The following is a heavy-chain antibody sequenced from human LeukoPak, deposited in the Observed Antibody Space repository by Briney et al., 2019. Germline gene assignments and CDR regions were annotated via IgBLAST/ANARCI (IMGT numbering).Heavy chain of an antibody. V-gene: IGHV4-39*07. D-gene: IGHD6-13*01. CDR2: IYYSGST. CDR1: GGSISSSSYY. J-gene: IGHJ6*04. CDR3: ARASGGIAAAGTLDV. Sequence: SETLSLTCTVSGGSISSSSYYWGWIRQPPGRGLEWIGNIYYSGSTNYNPSLKSRVTISVDTSKNQFSLKLSSVTAADTAVYYCARASGGIAAAGTLDVWGKGTTVTVSS.